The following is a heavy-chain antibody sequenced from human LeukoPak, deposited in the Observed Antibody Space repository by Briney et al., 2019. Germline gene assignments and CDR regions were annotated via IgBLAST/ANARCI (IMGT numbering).Heavy chain of an antibody. V-gene: IGHV3-53*01. D-gene: IGHD2-21*01. CDR2: IYSGGST. Sequence: GGSLRLSFAASGFTVSSNYMSWVRQAPGKGLEWVSVIYSGGSTYYADSVKGRFTISRDNSKNTLYLQMNSLRAEDTAVYYCARARGLRGGEGFDYWGQGTLVTVSS. CDR1: GFTVSSNY. CDR3: ARARGLRGGEGFDY. J-gene: IGHJ4*02.